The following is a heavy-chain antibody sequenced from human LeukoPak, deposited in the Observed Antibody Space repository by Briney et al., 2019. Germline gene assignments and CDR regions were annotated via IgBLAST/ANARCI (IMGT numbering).Heavy chain of an antibody. J-gene: IGHJ6*03. CDR3: AKHKGAGSRYSYSMDV. CDR2: ISGSGGGT. CDR1: GFTFVTFA. Sequence: GGSLRLSCAAFGFTFVTFAMGWVRQAPGKGLEWVSTISGSGGGTYYADSVKGRFTISRDNSKNTLYLQMNSLRAEDTAVYYCAKHKGAGSRYSYSMDVWGKGPRSPSP. D-gene: IGHD6-13*01. V-gene: IGHV3-23*01.